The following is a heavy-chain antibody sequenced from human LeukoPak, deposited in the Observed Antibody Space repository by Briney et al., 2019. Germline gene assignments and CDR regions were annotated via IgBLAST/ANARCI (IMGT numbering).Heavy chain of an antibody. CDR1: GYTFTTYG. Sequence: GASVKVSCKASGYTFTTYGISWVRQAPGQGLEWMGWISAYNGNTNYAQKLQGRVTMTTDTSTSTAYMELRSLRSDDTAVYYCARDKCSSTSCFKFNYDFWSGYRTGPWFDPWGQGTLVTVSS. D-gene: IGHD3-3*01. CDR2: ISAYNGNT. V-gene: IGHV1-18*01. CDR3: ARDKCSSTSCFKFNYDFWSGYRTGPWFDP. J-gene: IGHJ5*02.